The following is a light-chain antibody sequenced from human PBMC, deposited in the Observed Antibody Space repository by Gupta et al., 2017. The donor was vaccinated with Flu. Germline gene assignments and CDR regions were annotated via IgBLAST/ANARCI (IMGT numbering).Light chain of an antibody. CDR1: SSDVGIYHR. V-gene: IGLV2-18*02. Sequence: SVTISCAGTSSDVGIYHRVSWYQQPPGTAPKLIISEVHSRPSGVPERLSGSKSGNTASLTISGLQAEDEADYYCSSYTNDDTWVFGGGTKLTVL. CDR2: EVH. J-gene: IGLJ3*02. CDR3: SSYTNDDTWV.